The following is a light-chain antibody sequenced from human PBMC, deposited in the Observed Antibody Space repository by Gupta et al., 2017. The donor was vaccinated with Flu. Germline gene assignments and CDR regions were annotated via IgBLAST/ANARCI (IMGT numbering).Light chain of an antibody. J-gene: IGLJ1*01. CDR2: EVN. CDR1: SSDIGYYNY. Sequence: QSALTQPASVSGSPGQSITIPCIGTSSDIGYYNYVSWYQHHPGKAPKLINSEVNNRPSGVARRFSGSKSGNTASLTISVHQEEDEADYYCSAHTSSSTFVFGTGTKVTVL. V-gene: IGLV2-14*01. CDR3: SAHTSSSTFV.